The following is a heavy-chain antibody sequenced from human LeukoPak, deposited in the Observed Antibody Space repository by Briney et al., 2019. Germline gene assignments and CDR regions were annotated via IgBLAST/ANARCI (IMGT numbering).Heavy chain of an antibody. V-gene: IGHV3-23*01. CDR1: GFTFSSYA. J-gene: IGHJ5*02. Sequence: PGGSLRLSCAASGFTFSSYAMSWVRQAPGKGLEWVSAISGSGGSTYYADSVKGRFTISRDNAKNSLYLQMNSLRAEDTAVYYCARVNWNYENNWFDPWGQGTLVTVSS. D-gene: IGHD1-7*01. CDR2: ISGSGGST. CDR3: ARVNWNYENNWFDP.